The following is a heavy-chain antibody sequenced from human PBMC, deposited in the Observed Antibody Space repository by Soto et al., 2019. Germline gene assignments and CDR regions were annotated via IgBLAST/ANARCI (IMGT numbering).Heavy chain of an antibody. CDR3: AKDLEGQPYPPIFAPYYYYGMDV. Sequence: GGSLRLSCAASGFTFSSYAMSWVRQSPGKGLEWVSAISGSGGSTYYADSVKSRFTISRDNSKNTLYLQMNSLRAEDTAVYYCAKDLEGQPYPPIFAPYYYYGMDVWGQGTTVTVSS. CDR2: ISGSGGST. CDR1: GFTFSSYA. V-gene: IGHV3-23*01. J-gene: IGHJ6*02. D-gene: IGHD3-3*01.